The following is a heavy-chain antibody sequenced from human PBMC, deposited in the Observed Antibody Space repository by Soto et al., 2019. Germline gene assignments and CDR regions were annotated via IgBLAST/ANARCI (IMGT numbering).Heavy chain of an antibody. CDR1: GGSISSYY. D-gene: IGHD6-19*01. CDR2: IYYSGST. CDR3: ARDSSRIAVAGTPFYYYGMDV. Sequence: PXETLSLTCSVSGGSISSYYWSWIRQPPGKGLEWIGYIYYSGSTNYNPSLKSRVTISVDTSKNQFSLKLSSVTAADTAVYYCARDSSRIAVAGTPFYYYGMDVWGQGTTVTVSS. J-gene: IGHJ6*02. V-gene: IGHV4-59*01.